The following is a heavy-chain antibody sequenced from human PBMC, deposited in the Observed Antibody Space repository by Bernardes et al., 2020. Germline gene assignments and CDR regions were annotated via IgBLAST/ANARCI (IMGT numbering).Heavy chain of an antibody. V-gene: IGHV1-18*01. CDR2: ISAYNGNT. CDR1: GYTFTSYG. D-gene: IGHD6-19*01. CDR3: ARDGDKSGWYSDYYYYMDV. Sequence: ASVKVSCKASGYTFTSYGISWVRQAPGQGLEWMGWISAYNGNTNYAQKLQGRVTMTTDTSTSTAYMELRSLRSDDTAVYYCARDGDKSGWYSDYYYYMDVWGKGTTVTVSS. J-gene: IGHJ6*03.